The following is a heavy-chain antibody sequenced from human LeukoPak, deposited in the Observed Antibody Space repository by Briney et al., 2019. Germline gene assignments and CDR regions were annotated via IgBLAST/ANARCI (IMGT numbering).Heavy chain of an antibody. V-gene: IGHV4-59*01. CDR1: GGSISSYS. J-gene: IGHJ4*02. Sequence: SETLSLTCTVSGGSISSYSWSWIRQPPGKGLEWIGYIYYTGSTNYNPSLNSRVTISVDTSKSQISLQLRSVTAADTAVYHCARGDGYIYYWGQGTLVTVSS. D-gene: IGHD5-24*01. CDR2: IYYTGST. CDR3: ARGDGYIYY.